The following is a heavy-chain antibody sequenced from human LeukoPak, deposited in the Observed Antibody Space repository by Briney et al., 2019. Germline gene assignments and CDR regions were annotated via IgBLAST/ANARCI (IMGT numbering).Heavy chain of an antibody. CDR2: IYYSGST. CDR3: AGDSYGVDY. J-gene: IGHJ4*02. D-gene: IGHD5-18*01. V-gene: IGHV4-59*08. CDR1: GGSISSYY. Sequence: SETLSLTCTVSGGSISSYYWSWIRQPPGKGLEWIGYIYYSGSTNYNPSLKSRVTISVHTSKNQFSLKLSSVTAADTAVYYCAGDSYGVDYWGQGTLVTVSS.